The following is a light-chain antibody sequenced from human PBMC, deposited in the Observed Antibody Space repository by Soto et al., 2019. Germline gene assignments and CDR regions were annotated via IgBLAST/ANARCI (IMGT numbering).Light chain of an antibody. Sequence: DIQMTQSPSSLSASVGDRVTITCQASQDINKNLIWYQQKPGKAPKLLIYDASDLETGVPSRFSGSGSGTGFTFTISSLQPEDIATYYCLQFHNLPTFGGGTKVDIK. V-gene: IGKV1-33*01. CDR2: DAS. CDR1: QDINKN. J-gene: IGKJ4*01. CDR3: LQFHNLPT.